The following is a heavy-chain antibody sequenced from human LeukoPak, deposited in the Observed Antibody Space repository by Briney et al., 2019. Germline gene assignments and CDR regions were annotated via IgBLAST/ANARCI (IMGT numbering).Heavy chain of an antibody. CDR1: GFTFSSYS. CDR2: ISSSSSYI. Sequence: PGGSLRLSCAASGFTFSSYSMNWVSQAPGKGLEWVSSISSSSSYIYYADSVKGRFTISRDNPKNSLYLQMNSLRAEDTAVYYCARDIVATKGYFDYWGQGTLVTVSS. CDR3: ARDIVATKGYFDY. D-gene: IGHD5-12*01. J-gene: IGHJ4*02. V-gene: IGHV3-21*01.